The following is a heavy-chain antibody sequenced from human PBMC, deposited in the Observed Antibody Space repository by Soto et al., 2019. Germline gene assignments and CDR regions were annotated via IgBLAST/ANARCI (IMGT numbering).Heavy chain of an antibody. V-gene: IGHV3-30*18. J-gene: IGHJ4*02. CDR1: GFTFSSYG. Sequence: ESGGGVVQPGRSLRLSCAASGFTFSSYGMHWVRQAPGKGLEWVAVISYDGSNKYYADSVKGRFTISRDNSKNTLYLQMNRLEGGETGVDYWAEAPPGSPGYRGQGTLVTVSS. CDR2: ISYDGSNK. D-gene: IGHD5-12*01. CDR3: AEAPPGSPGY.